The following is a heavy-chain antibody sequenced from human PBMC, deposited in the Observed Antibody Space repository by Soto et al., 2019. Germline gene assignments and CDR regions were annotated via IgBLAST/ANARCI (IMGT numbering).Heavy chain of an antibody. CDR1: SGSIGTYY. Sequence: QLRESGPGLVKPSETLSLTCTVSSGSIGTYYWSWIRQPPGKGLEWIGTVYYSGGTIYNPSLERRVTMAMDAPNNQFSLRLSSVTAADTALYYCERDRCGGGACQLDFWGQGKLVTVSS. CDR3: ERDRCGGGACQLDF. V-gene: IGHV4-59*01. CDR2: VYYSGGT. J-gene: IGHJ4*02. D-gene: IGHD2-21*02.